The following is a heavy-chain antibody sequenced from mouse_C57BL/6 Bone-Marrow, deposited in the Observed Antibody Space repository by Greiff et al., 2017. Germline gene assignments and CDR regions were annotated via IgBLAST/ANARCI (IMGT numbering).Heavy chain of an antibody. D-gene: IGHD1-1*01. J-gene: IGHJ4*01. CDR1: GYSITSGYY. CDR2: ISYDGSN. CDR3: ANLLYYYGSSYAMDY. Sequence: EVQLQQSGPGLVKPSQSLSLTCSVTGYSITSGYYWNWIRQFPGNKLEWMGYISYDGSNNYNPSLKNRISITRDTSKNQFFLKLNSVTTEDTATYYCANLLYYYGSSYAMDYWGQGTSVTVSS. V-gene: IGHV3-6*01.